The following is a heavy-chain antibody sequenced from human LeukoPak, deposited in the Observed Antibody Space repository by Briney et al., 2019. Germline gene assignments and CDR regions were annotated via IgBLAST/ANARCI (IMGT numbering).Heavy chain of an antibody. J-gene: IGHJ6*02. CDR1: GFTVSSNY. Sequence: PGGSLRLSCAASGFTVSSNYMSWVRQAPGKGLEWVSVIYSGGSTYYADSVKGRFTISRDNSKNTLYLQMNSLRAEDTAVYYCARNYDSSGYYWDYYCYGMDVWGQGTTVTVSS. V-gene: IGHV3-66*01. CDR3: ARNYDSSGYYWDYYCYGMDV. CDR2: IYSGGST. D-gene: IGHD3-22*01.